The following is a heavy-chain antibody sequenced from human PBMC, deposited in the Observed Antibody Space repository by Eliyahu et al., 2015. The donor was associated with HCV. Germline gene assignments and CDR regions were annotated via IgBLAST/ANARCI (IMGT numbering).Heavy chain of an antibody. J-gene: IGHJ4*02. CDR2: IIPIFGTA. V-gene: IGHV1-69*01. D-gene: IGHD5-18*01. CDR3: ARGEGIQLWSDYFDY. CDR1: XGTFSXYA. Sequence: QVQLVQSGAEVKKPGSSVKVXCKAXXGTFSXYAISWVRQAPGQGLEWMGGIIPIFGTAXXAQKFQGRVTITADESTSTAYMELSSLRSEDTAVYYCARGEGIQLWSDYFDYWGQGTLVTVSS.